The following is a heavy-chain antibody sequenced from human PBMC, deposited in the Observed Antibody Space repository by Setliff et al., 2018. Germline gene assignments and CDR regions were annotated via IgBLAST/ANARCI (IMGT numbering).Heavy chain of an antibody. J-gene: IGHJ6*03. D-gene: IGHD2-15*01. CDR3: ARGEHIVSGDFYHYIDV. V-gene: IGHV1-2*02. CDR2: INPNAGNI. CDR1: GYTFTAYY. Sequence: ASVKVSCKASGYTFTAYYIHWVRQAPGQGLEWMGWINPNAGNINYIQKFQGRVTMTRDTSISTAYMELRRLKSDDTAVYYCARGEHIVSGDFYHYIDVWGKGTTVAVSS.